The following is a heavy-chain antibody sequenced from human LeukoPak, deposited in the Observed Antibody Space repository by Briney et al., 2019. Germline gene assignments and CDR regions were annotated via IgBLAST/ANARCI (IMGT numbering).Heavy chain of an antibody. CDR3: ARSRPGTEAGQPNFDY. V-gene: IGHV3-48*01. CDR1: GFTFSTYS. CDR2: ISSISSII. J-gene: IGHJ4*02. D-gene: IGHD6-13*01. Sequence: GGSLRLSCAASGFTFSTYSMSWVRQAPGKGLEWVSYISSISSIIYYADSVKGRFTISRDDARNSLYLQMNSLRAEDTAVYYCARSRPGTEAGQPNFDYWGQGTLVTVSS.